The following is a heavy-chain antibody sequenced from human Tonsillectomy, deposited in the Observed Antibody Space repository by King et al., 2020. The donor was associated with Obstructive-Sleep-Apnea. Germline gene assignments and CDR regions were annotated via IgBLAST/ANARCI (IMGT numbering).Heavy chain of an antibody. D-gene: IGHD3-22*01. CDR1: GGSIRSGGYY. CDR2: IYYSGST. V-gene: IGHV4-31*03. J-gene: IGHJ4*02. CDR3: ARGHDTPGDY. Sequence: VQLQESGPGLVNPSQTLSLTCTFSGGSIRSGGYYWIWLRQHPGKGLEGIGYIYYSGSTYYNPSLKGRVTISVDTSKNQFSLKLSSVTAADTAVYYCARGHDTPGDYWGQGTLVTVSS.